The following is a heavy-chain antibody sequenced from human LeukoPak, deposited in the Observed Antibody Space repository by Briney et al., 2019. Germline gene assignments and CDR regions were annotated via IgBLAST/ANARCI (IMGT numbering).Heavy chain of an antibody. Sequence: ASVKVSCKVSGYTLTELSMHWVQQAPGKGLEWMGGFDPEDGETIYAQKFQGGVTMTEDTSTDTAYMELSSLRSEDTAVYYCATERTPVTTESPVFDYWGQGTLVTVSS. V-gene: IGHV1-24*01. CDR3: ATERTPVTTESPVFDY. D-gene: IGHD4-11*01. CDR2: FDPEDGET. CDR1: GYTLTELS. J-gene: IGHJ4*02.